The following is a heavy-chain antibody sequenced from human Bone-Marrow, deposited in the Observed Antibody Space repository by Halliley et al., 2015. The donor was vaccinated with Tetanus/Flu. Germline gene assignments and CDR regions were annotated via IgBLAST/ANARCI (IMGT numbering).Heavy chain of an antibody. V-gene: IGHV5-51*01. J-gene: IGHJ4*02. D-gene: IGHD3-16*02. CDR3: AALIAASHFTDY. Sequence: QLVQSGAQVKKPGESLKISCMASGYSFTTYWIGWVRQVPGKGLELMGLIYPGDSDTRYSPSFQGQVIISADESVSTAYLQWSSLQASDSAMYYCAALIAASHFTDYWGQGPLVTVSS. CDR2: IYPGDSDT. CDR1: GYSFTTYW.